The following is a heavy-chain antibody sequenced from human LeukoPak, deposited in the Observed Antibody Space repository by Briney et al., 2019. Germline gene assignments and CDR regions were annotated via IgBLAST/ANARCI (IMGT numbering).Heavy chain of an antibody. D-gene: IGHD5-12*01. J-gene: IGHJ4*02. V-gene: IGHV1-3*01. CDR3: ARAPPLRDSGYVGAFDY. CDR1: GYTFTSYA. CDR2: INAGNGNT. Sequence: ASVKVSCKASGYTFTSYAMHWVRQAPGQRLEWMGWINAGNGNTKYSQKFQGRVTITRDTSASTAYMELSSLRSEDTAVYYCARAPPLRDSGYVGAFDYWGQGTLATVSS.